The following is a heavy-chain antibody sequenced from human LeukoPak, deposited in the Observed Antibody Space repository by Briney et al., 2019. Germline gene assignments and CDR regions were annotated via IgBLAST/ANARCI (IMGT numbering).Heavy chain of an antibody. CDR2: IRSDGSNK. D-gene: IGHD6-19*01. Sequence: GGSLRLSCAGSGFSFSSYGMHWVRQAPGKGLEWMAFIRSDGSNKYYADSVKGRFTISRDNSKNTLCLQMNSLRAEDTAVYYCARILDSAWGELGYWGQGTLVTVSS. CDR3: ARILDSAWGELGY. J-gene: IGHJ4*02. CDR1: GFSFSSYG. V-gene: IGHV3-30*02.